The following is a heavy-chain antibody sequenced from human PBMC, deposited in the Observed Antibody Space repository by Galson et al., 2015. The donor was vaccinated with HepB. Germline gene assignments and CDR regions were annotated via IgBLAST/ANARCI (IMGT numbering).Heavy chain of an antibody. CDR3: ARHLDASSSWYRGPDFDY. D-gene: IGHD6-13*01. J-gene: IGHJ4*02. CDR2: IYYSGST. CDR1: GGSISSYY. Sequence: TLSLTCTVSGGSISSYYWSWIRQPPGKGLEWIGYIYYSGSTNYNPSLKSRVTISVDTSKNQFSLKLGSVTAADTAVYYCARHLDASSSWYRGPDFDYWGQGTLVTVSS. V-gene: IGHV4-59*08.